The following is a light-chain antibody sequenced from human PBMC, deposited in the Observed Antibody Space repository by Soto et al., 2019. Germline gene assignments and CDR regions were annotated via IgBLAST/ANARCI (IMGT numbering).Light chain of an antibody. CDR1: SSDIGSKT. V-gene: IGLV1-44*01. CDR2: SSN. Sequence: QSVLTQPPSASGTPGQRVTVSCSGSSSDIGSKTVSWYQQLPGTAPKLIIYSSNQRPSGVPDRFSGSKSGTSASLAISGLQPDDEADYYCAAWDDSLNGYVLGTGTKVTVL. J-gene: IGLJ1*01. CDR3: AAWDDSLNGYV.